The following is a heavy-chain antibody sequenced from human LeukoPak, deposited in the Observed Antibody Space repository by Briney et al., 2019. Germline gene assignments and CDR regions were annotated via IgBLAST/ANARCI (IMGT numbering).Heavy chain of an antibody. CDR2: IYYSGSA. CDR1: GGSISSNY. J-gene: IGHJ4*02. V-gene: IGHV4-59*01. CDR3: AREYYGSGNSSPSHSDY. D-gene: IGHD3-10*01. Sequence: PSETLSLTCTVSGGSISSNYWSWIRQPPGKGLEWNGYIYYSGSANYNPSLESRVTLSVDTSKNQFSLKLSSVTAADTAVYYCAREYYGSGNSSPSHSDYWGQGTLVTVSS.